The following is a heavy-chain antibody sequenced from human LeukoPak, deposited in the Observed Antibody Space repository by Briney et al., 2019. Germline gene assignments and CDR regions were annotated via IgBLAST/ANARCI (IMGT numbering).Heavy chain of an antibody. Sequence: SAKVSCKASGYTFTGYYMHWVRQAPGQGLEWMGWINPNSGGTNYAQKFQGRVTMTRDTSISTAYMELSRLRSDDTAVYYCARDGAARPEYDYWGQGTLVTVSS. V-gene: IGHV1-2*02. CDR1: GYTFTGYY. CDR2: INPNSGGT. CDR3: ARDGAARPEYDY. J-gene: IGHJ4*02. D-gene: IGHD6-6*01.